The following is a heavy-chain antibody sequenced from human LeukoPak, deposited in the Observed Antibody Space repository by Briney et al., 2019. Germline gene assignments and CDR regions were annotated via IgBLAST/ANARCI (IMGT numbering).Heavy chain of an antibody. D-gene: IGHD1-26*01. V-gene: IGHV1-2*02. Sequence: ASVKVSCKASGYTFSGYYLQWVRQAPGQGLEWVGWINPNPNSGGTSYAQKFQGRVTMTRDTSINTAYMELSGLRSDDTAVYFCARGSYGYDWGQGTLVTVSS. CDR3: ARGSYGYD. J-gene: IGHJ4*02. CDR1: GYTFSGYY. CDR2: INPNPNSGGT.